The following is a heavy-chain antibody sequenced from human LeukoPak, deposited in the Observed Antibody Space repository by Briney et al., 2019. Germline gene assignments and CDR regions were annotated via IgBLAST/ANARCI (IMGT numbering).Heavy chain of an antibody. CDR1: GFTLSSCA. V-gene: IGHV3-23*01. Sequence: GGSLRLSCTASGFTLSSCAMSWVRQAPGKGLDWVALIGARDGRTYYADPVKGRFTISRDNFKNTLYLQMNSLRAEDTAIYYCAKGLYDYALDVWGQGTAVTVSS. CDR3: AKGLYDYALDV. J-gene: IGHJ6*02. CDR2: IGARDGRT.